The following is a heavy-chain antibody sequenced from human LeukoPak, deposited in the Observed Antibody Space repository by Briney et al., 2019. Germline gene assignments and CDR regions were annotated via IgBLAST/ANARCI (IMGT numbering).Heavy chain of an antibody. V-gene: IGHV3-23*01. CDR1: GFTFSSYA. CDR2: ISGNGDST. J-gene: IGHJ4*02. CDR3: ARGQYYYGSASPDY. D-gene: IGHD3-10*01. Sequence: GGSLRLSCAASGFTFSSYAMSWVRQAPGKGLEWVSTISGNGDSTYSADSVKGRFTISRDYSKNTLFLQMNCLRAEDTAVYYCARGQYYYGSASPDYWGQGTLVTVSP.